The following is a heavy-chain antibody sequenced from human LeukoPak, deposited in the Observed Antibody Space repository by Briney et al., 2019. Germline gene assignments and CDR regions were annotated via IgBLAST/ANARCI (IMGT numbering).Heavy chain of an antibody. CDR1: GGSISSAGYY. CDR2: IYYSGST. Sequence: PSQTLSLTCTVSGGSISSAGYYWSWIRQRPGKGLEWMGFIYYSGSTNYNPSLKSRVSISVDTSKNQFSLKLSSVTAADTAVYYCARSPYYYYGMDVWGQGTTVTVSS. V-gene: IGHV4-31*03. CDR3: ARSPYYYYGMDV. J-gene: IGHJ6*02.